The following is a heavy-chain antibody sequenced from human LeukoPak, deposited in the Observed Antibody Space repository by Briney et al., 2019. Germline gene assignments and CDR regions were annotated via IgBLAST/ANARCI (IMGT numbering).Heavy chain of an antibody. CDR3: ARVTGYMIEDYFDY. CDR2: IYYSGST. V-gene: IGHV4-59*01. D-gene: IGHD3-22*01. Sequence: SGTLSLTCTVSGGSISSYYWSWIRQPPGKGLEWIGYIYYSGSTNYNPSLKSRVTISVDTSKNQFSLRLRSVTAADTAVYYCARVTGYMIEDYFDYWGQGTLVTVSS. CDR1: GGSISSYY. J-gene: IGHJ4*02.